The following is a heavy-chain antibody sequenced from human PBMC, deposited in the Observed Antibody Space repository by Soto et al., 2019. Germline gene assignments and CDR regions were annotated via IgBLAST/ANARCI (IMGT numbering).Heavy chain of an antibody. CDR1: GYTFTSSY. V-gene: IGHV1-46*01. D-gene: IGHD3-10*01. J-gene: IGHJ5*02. CDR3: ARSPTLVRRKAWFDT. Sequence: QVQLVQYGAEVKKPGASVKVSCKASGYTFTSSYMHWVRQARGQGLEWMGIINPTAGSTTYAQKFQGRVTMSRDTSTSTVYMDLSSLRSEDTAVYYCARSPTLVRRKAWFDTWGQGTLVTVSS. CDR2: INPTAGST.